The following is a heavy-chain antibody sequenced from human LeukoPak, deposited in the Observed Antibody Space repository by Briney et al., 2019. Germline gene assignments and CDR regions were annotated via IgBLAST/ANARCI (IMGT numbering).Heavy chain of an antibody. CDR3: AKDSYYYYIDV. CDR2: IGYDGSNK. V-gene: IGHV3-30*02. Sequence: SGGSLRLSCAASGFTFRRYGMHWVRRAPGKGLEWVTFIGYDGSNKYYTDSVKGRFTISRDNSKNTLYLQMNSLRTEDTAVYYCAKDSYYYYIDVWGKGTTVTVSS. CDR1: GFTFRRYG. J-gene: IGHJ6*03.